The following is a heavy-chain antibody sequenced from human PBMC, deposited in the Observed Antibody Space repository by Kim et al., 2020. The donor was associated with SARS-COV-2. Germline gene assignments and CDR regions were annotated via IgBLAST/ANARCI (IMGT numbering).Heavy chain of an antibody. CDR3: ARERRDTVILPSEGALDL. CDR1: GFTFSNYE. Sequence: GGSLRLSCVASGFTFSNYEMNWVRQAPGKGLEWISYIRNSGKGIFYADSVKGRFTISRDNAEKSLFLQMNSLRAEDTAVYYCARERRDTVILPSEGALDLWGQGTLVTVAS. V-gene: IGHV3-48*03. J-gene: IGHJ5*02. D-gene: IGHD2-21*01. CDR2: IRNSGKGI.